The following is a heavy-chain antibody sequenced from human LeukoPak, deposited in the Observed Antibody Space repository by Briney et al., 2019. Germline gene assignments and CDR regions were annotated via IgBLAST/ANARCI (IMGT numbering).Heavy chain of an antibody. CDR2: ISGSGDNR. V-gene: IGHV3-23*01. Sequence: GESLRLSCAASGFTFTTYWMSWVRQAPGKGLEWVSSISGSGDNRNYADSVKGRFTISRDNSKSTLYLEMNSLRAEDTAIHYCAKNPLVSGTIYFDSWGQGTLLTVSS. CDR1: GFTFTTYW. D-gene: IGHD6-19*01. J-gene: IGHJ4*02. CDR3: AKNPLVSGTIYFDS.